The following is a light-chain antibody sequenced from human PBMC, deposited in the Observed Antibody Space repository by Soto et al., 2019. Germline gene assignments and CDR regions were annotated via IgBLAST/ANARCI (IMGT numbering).Light chain of an antibody. V-gene: IGLV2-14*01. CDR3: CSFTRSSTYV. CDR1: SSDVGGYNY. J-gene: IGLJ1*01. CDR2: DVN. Sequence: QSALTQPASVSASPGQSITISCTGTSSDVGGYNYVSWYHQHPGKAPKLMIYDVNNRPSGVSHRFSGSKSGNTASLTISGLQAEDEAAYYCCSFTRSSTYVFGTGTKVTVL.